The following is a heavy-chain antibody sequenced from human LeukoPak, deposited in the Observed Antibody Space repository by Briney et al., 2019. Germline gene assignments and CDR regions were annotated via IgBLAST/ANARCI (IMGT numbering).Heavy chain of an antibody. CDR1: GLTVSSIY. CDR2: IHSDGTT. Sequence: GGCLRLSCAASGLTVSSIYRNWVRKAPGKGLEWVSVIHSDGTTYYADSVKGRFTISRDNSKNTLYLQMNSLRAEDTAVYYCARDRGSPFHFGYWGQGTLVIVSS. D-gene: IGHD6-6*01. J-gene: IGHJ4*02. V-gene: IGHV3-53*01. CDR3: ARDRGSPFHFGY.